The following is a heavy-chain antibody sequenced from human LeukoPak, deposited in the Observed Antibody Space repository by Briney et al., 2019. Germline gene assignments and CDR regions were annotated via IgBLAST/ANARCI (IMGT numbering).Heavy chain of an antibody. CDR3: ASEPAPGYGFDY. J-gene: IGHJ4*02. Sequence: PSETLSVTCTVSGGSISSYYWSWIRQPPGKGLEWIGYIYYSGSTNYNPSLKSRVTISVDTSKNQFSLKLSSVTAADTAVYYCASEPAPGYGFDYWGQGTLVTVSS. V-gene: IGHV4-59*01. D-gene: IGHD4-17*01. CDR1: GGSISSYY. CDR2: IYYSGST.